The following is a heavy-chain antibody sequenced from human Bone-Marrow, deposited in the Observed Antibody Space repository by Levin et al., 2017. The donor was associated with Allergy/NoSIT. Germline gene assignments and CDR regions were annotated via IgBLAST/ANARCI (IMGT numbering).Heavy chain of an antibody. V-gene: IGHV3-30-3*01. J-gene: IGHJ3*02. CDR2: ISYDGSNK. Sequence: GGSLRLSCAASGFTFSSYAMHWVRQAPGKGLEWVAVISYDGSNKYYADVVKGRFTISRDNSKNTLYLQMNSLRAEDTAVYYCARSPSTYYYDSSGYHHGSDAFDIWGQGTMVTVSS. CDR3: ARSPSTYYYDSSGYHHGSDAFDI. D-gene: IGHD3-22*01. CDR1: GFTFSSYA.